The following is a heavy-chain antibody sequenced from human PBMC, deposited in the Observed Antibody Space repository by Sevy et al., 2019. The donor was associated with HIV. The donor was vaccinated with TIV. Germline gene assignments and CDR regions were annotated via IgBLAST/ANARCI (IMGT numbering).Heavy chain of an antibody. V-gene: IGHV3-21*06. D-gene: IGHD3-22*01. Sequence: GGSLRLSCAASGFTFNTYSMNWVRQAPGKGLEWVSSISASSSLIYSADSVKGRFTISRDNTKNSLYLQMNSLRAEDTALYYCARGIIMIVDTDHGAFDIWGQWTMVTVSS. CDR2: ISASSSLI. CDR3: ARGIIMIVDTDHGAFDI. J-gene: IGHJ3*02. CDR1: GFTFNTYS.